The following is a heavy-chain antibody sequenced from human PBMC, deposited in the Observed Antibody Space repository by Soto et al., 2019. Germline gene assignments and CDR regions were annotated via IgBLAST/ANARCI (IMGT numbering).Heavy chain of an antibody. V-gene: IGHV4-4*07. CDR2: IYTSGST. CDR3: ARERREEIHDGYDIDY. J-gene: IGHJ4*02. CDR1: GGSISDYY. Sequence: LSLTCTVSGGSISDYYWSWIRQPAGKGLEWIGRIYTSGSTDYNPSLKSRVTISIDTSKNQFSLRVTSMTAADTAVYYCARERREEIHDGYDIDYWGQGTLVTVSS. D-gene: IGHD5-12*01.